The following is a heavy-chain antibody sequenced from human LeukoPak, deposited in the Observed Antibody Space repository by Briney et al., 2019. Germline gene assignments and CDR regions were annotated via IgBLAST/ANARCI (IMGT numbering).Heavy chain of an antibody. V-gene: IGHV4-34*01. Sequence: SETLSLTCAVYGGTFSGYSWTWIRQPPGKGLEWIGEINHSGSTNYNPSLQSRVTLSVDTSKNQFSLKLSSVTAADTAVYYCARTITIFGVAGKIDYWGQGTLVTVSS. CDR1: GGTFSGYS. CDR3: ARTITIFGVAGKIDY. D-gene: IGHD3-3*01. CDR2: INHSGST. J-gene: IGHJ4*02.